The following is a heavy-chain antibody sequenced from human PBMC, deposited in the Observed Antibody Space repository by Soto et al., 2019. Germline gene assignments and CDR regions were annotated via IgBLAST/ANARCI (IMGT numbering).Heavy chain of an antibody. CDR2: IYYSGST. V-gene: IGHV4-31*03. CDR3: ASARDNWELY. J-gene: IGHJ4*02. CDR1: GGSISSAGYY. D-gene: IGHD1-20*01. Sequence: SETLSLTCTVSGGSISSAGYYWSWIRQHPGKGLEWIGYIYYSGSTYYNPSLKSRVTMAVDTSRNQFSLNLSSVTAADTAVYYCASARDNWELYWGQGTLVTVSS.